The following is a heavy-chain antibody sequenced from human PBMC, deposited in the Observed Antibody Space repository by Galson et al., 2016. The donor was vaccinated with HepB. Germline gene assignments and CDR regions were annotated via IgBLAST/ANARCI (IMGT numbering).Heavy chain of an antibody. CDR3: ARFSGRYNGDFDY. CDR2: ITRSGGTT. V-gene: IGHV3-48*01. Sequence: SLRLSCAASGFTFNNYDMHWFRQAPGKGLEWVSYITRSGGTTLYADSVKGRFTISRDNAKNSLYVQMSSLSAEDTAVYYCARFSGRYNGDFDYWGQGTLVTVSS. D-gene: IGHD1-26*01. J-gene: IGHJ4*02. CDR1: GFTFNNYD.